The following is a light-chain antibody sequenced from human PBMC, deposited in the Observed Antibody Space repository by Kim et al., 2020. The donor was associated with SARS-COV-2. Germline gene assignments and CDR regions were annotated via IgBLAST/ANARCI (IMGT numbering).Light chain of an antibody. CDR1: QSVSSN. J-gene: IGKJ2*01. V-gene: IGKV3D-15*01. Sequence: EIVMTQSPATLSVSPAERATLSCRASQSVSSNLAWYQKKPGQAPRLVIYGASTRAAGVPARFSGSVSGAEFTLTISNLQPEDCAVYYCQQYNKWMYTFGQGTKLDI. CDR3: QQYNKWMYT. CDR2: GAS.